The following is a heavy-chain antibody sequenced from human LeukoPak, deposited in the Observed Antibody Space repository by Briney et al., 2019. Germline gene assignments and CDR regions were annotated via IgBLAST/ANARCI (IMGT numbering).Heavy chain of an antibody. D-gene: IGHD3-16*02. CDR3: ASMRPAADDYDYVWGSYRSSDY. CDR2: ISSSGSTI. V-gene: IGHV3-48*03. Sequence: PAGYLRLSCSASGFTFSSYEMNWVRPAPGNGLEWISYISSSGSTIYYTDSGKGPFTISRDNAKNYLELRINRLGAAATAVYYCASMRPAADDYDYVWGSYRSSDYWGQGTLVTVSS. CDR1: GFTFSSYE. J-gene: IGHJ4*02.